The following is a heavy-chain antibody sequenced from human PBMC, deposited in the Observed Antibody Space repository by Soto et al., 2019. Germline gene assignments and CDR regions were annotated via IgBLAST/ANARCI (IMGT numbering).Heavy chain of an antibody. CDR2: IYYTGST. J-gene: IGHJ4*02. CDR1: GGSIGSNNYY. V-gene: IGHV4-39*01. D-gene: IGHD6-19*01. Sequence: QLQLQESGPGLVRPSETLSLTCTVSGGSIGSNNYYWAWIRQPPGKGLEWIGSIYYTGSTYYNPSLRSRVSISVDTSKNQCSLNPNSVTAADTAQYYCGRKTPVAGTEWGQGTLVTVSA. CDR3: GRKTPVAGTE.